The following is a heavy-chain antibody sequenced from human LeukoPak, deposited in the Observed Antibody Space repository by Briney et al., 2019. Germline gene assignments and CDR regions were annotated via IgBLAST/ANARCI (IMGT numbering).Heavy chain of an antibody. J-gene: IGHJ4*02. Sequence: SETLSLTCTVSGGSISSYYWSWIRQPPGKGLEWIGSIYYSGSTYYNPSLKSRVTISVDTSKNQFSLKLSSVTAADTAVYYCAREGSIWSGYGYFDYWGQGTLVTVSS. V-gene: IGHV4-39*07. CDR2: IYYSGST. CDR3: AREGSIWSGYGYFDY. D-gene: IGHD3-3*01. CDR1: GGSISSYY.